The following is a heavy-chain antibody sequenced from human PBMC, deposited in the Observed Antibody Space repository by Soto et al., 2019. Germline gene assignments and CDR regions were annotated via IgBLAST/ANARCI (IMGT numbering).Heavy chain of an antibody. CDR3: ATPRYSYGLGYGMDV. J-gene: IGHJ6*02. V-gene: IGHV3-30*03. CDR2: ISYDGSNK. CDR1: GFTFSSYG. Sequence: QVQLVESGGGVVQPGRSLRLSCAASGFTFSSYGMHWVRQAPGKGLEWVAVISYDGSNKYYADSVKGRFSISRDNSKNTLYLQMNSLRAEDTALYYCATPRYSYGLGYGMDVWGQGTTVTVSS. D-gene: IGHD5-18*01.